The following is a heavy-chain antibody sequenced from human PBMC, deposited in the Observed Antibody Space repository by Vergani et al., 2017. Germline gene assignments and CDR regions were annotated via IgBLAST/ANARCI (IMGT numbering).Heavy chain of an antibody. Sequence: QVQLVQSGTEVKKPGVSVKVSCKASGYTFPNSDIHWVRRATGQGLECMGWLNPISGNTGFAQKFRGRVTITRDTSINTAYMELSSPRSEDTAIYYCARGLSGYWSGDNWYIHPGLDSWGPGTLVTVSS. CDR3: ARGLSGYWSGDNWYIHPGLDS. D-gene: IGHD2-15*01. J-gene: IGHJ5*01. CDR2: LNPISGNT. CDR1: GYTFPNSD. V-gene: IGHV1-8*03.